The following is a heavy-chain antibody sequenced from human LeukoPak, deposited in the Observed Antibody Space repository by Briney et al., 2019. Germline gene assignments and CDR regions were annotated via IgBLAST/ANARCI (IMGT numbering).Heavy chain of an antibody. V-gene: IGHV3-53*01. CDR1: WLTGSHNY. D-gene: IGHD4-17*01. CDR2: IHTSGDT. J-gene: IGHJ5*02. Sequence: GGSLRLSCAASWLTGSHNYVSWVRQAPGKGLEWVSAIHTSGDTCYADSVKGRFTISRDTSKNTLYLQINSLRVEDTAVYYCIVLGDSNHWGQGTLVTVSS. CDR3: IVLGDSNH.